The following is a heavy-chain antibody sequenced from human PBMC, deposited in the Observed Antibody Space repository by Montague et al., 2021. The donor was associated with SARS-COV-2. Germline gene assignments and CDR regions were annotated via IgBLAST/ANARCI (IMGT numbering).Heavy chain of an antibody. D-gene: IGHD3-9*01. Sequence: PALGKPTQTLTLTCTFSGFPLSISGMCVSWIRQPPGKALEWLALIDWDDDKYYSTSLKTRLTISKDTSKNQVVLTMTNMDPVDTATYYCARIRDYDILTGSYSGFDYWGQGTLVTVSS. CDR3: ARIRDYDILTGSYSGFDY. J-gene: IGHJ4*02. CDR2: IDWDDDK. V-gene: IGHV2-70*01. CDR1: GFPLSISGMC.